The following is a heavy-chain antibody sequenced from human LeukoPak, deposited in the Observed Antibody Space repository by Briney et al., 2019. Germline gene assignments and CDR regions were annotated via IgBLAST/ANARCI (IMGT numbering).Heavy chain of an antibody. CDR2: LYSGGTT. J-gene: IGHJ4*02. Sequence: PGGSLRLPCAVSGFTVSSNFLNWVRQAPGRGLEWVSVLYSGGTTFYADSVKGRFTISRDNSKNTLYLQMNSLRPDDTAVYYCASPSPGGPAAGLFDYWGQGTLVTVSS. CDR3: ASPSPGGPAAGLFDY. D-gene: IGHD6-13*01. V-gene: IGHV3-53*05. CDR1: GFTVSSNF.